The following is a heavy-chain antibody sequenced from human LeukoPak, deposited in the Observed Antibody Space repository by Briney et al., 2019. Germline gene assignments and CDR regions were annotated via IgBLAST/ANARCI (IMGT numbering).Heavy chain of an antibody. CDR3: AREHDILTGSLDP. V-gene: IGHV4-30-2*01. J-gene: IGHJ5*02. CDR2: VFHTGSI. CDR1: GASISTGSFT. D-gene: IGHD3-9*01. Sequence: SETLSLTCSVSGASISTGSFTWTWIRQPPGKGLQSLGYVFHTGSINYNPSLKTRVTLSVDKSKNQFSLRLDSVTAADTAVYFCAREHDILTGSLDPWGPGILVTVSS.